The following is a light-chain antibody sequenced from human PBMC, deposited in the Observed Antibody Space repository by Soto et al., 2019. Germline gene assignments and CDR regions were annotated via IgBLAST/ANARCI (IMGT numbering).Light chain of an antibody. CDR3: QQCGSSPIT. V-gene: IGKV3-15*01. CDR2: RAS. J-gene: IGKJ5*01. Sequence: IVMTQCPATLSASPSEIATLSCRASQNIYSNVAWYQQRPGQAPRLLIYRASTRATGIPARFSGSGSGTEFTLTISSLQSEDFTVYYCQQCGSSPITFGQGTRLEI. CDR1: QNIYSN.